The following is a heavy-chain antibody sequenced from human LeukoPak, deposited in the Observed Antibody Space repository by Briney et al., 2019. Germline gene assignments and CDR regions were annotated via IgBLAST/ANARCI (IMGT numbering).Heavy chain of an antibody. J-gene: IGHJ6*03. D-gene: IGHD2-2*01. CDR1: GGSFSGYY. CDR2: INHSGST. CDR3: ASVVAAGYYYYYYMDV. Sequence: PSETLSLTCAVYGGSFSGYYLSWIRQPPGKGLEWIGEINHSGSTNYNPSLKSRVTISVDTSKNRFSLKLSSVTAADTAVYYCASVVAAGYYYYYYMDVWGKGTTVTVSS. V-gene: IGHV4-34*01.